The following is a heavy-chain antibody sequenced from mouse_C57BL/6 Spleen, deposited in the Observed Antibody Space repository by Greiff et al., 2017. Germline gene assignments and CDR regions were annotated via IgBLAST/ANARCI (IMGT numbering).Heavy chain of an antibody. CDR1: GFTFSDYY. J-gene: IGHJ2*01. Sequence: EVKLVESGGGLVQPGGSLKLSCAASGFTFSDYYMYWVRQTPEKRLEWVAYISNGGGSTYYPDTVKGRFTISRDNAKNTLYLQMSRLKSEDTAMYYCARHDYDGNYFDYWGQGTTLTVSS. D-gene: IGHD2-4*01. V-gene: IGHV5-12*01. CDR3: ARHDYDGNYFDY. CDR2: ISNGGGST.